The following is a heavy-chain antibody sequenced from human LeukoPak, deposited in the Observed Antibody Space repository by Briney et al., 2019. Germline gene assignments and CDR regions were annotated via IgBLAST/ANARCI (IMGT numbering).Heavy chain of an antibody. Sequence: PGGSLRLSCAASGFTFSNYAMSWVRQTPGKGLEWVSAISGSGGSTYYADSVKGRFTISRDDSKNTLYLQMSSLRAEDTAVYCCAKASSASSYSSGDYWGQGTLVTVSS. CDR3: AKASSASSYSSGDY. J-gene: IGHJ4*02. D-gene: IGHD2-2*01. CDR2: ISGSGGST. V-gene: IGHV3-23*01. CDR1: GFTFSNYA.